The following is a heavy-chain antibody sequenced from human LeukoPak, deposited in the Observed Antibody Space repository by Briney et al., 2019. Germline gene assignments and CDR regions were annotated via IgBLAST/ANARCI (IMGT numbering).Heavy chain of an antibody. D-gene: IGHD6-19*01. CDR3: AKGQEQWLLEGGCFDY. J-gene: IGHJ4*02. V-gene: IGHV3-23*01. Sequence: SGGSLRLSCAASGFTFSSYAMSRVRRAPGKGLGWGAAICGSGGSPYYASHVKGRFTMSRDNSTHTLYLQMNSLRAEDTGVYYCAKGQEQWLLEGGCFDYWGQGTLVTVSS. CDR1: GFTFSSYA. CDR2: ICGSGGSP.